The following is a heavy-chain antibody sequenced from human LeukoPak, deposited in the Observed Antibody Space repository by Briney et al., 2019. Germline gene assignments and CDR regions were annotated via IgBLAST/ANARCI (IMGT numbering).Heavy chain of an antibody. J-gene: IGHJ4*02. CDR3: ARGNTAMVTL. V-gene: IGHV3-21*01. D-gene: IGHD5-18*01. Sequence: PGGSLRLSCAASGFAFSKYEMNWVRQAPGKGLEWVSSIGSTSSNIYYADSLKGRFTISRDNAKNSLYLQMNSLRAEDTAVYYCARGNTAMVTLWGQGTLVTVSS. CDR2: IGSTSSNI. CDR1: GFAFSKYE.